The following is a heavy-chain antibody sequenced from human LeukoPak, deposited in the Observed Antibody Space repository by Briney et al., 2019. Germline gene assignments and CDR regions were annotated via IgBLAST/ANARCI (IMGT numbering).Heavy chain of an antibody. CDR1: GFTFSSYS. CDR3: ARRGLAAAAIDY. Sequence: GGSLRLSCAASGFTFSSYSMNWVRQAPGKGLEWVSSISSSSSYIYYADSVKGRFTISRDNAKNSLYLQMNSLRAEDTAVYYCARRGLAAAAIDYWGQGTLVTVSS. D-gene: IGHD6-13*01. J-gene: IGHJ4*02. V-gene: IGHV3-21*01. CDR2: ISSSSSYI.